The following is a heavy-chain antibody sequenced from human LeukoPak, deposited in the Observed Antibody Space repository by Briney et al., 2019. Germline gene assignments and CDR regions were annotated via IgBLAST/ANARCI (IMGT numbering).Heavy chain of an antibody. Sequence: ASVKVSCKASGYTFTSYDINWVRQAPGQGLEWMGWISAYNGNTNYAQKLQGRVTMTTDTSTSTAYMELRSLRSDDTAVYYCARDPLIVVVPAATQLDYWGQGTLVTVSS. V-gene: IGHV1-18*01. CDR1: GYTFTSYD. CDR2: ISAYNGNT. D-gene: IGHD2-2*01. CDR3: ARDPLIVVVPAATQLDY. J-gene: IGHJ4*02.